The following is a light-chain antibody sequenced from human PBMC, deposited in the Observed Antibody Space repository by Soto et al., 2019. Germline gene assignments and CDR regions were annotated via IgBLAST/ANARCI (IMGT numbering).Light chain of an antibody. J-gene: IGKJ4*02. V-gene: IGKV4-1*01. CDR3: QKYYSPPPP. CDR2: WAS. CDR1: QSVLYSSNNKNY. Sequence: DIVMTQSPDSLAVSLGERATINCKSSQSVLYSSNNKNYLAWYQQKPGQPPKLLIYWASTREAGVTDRFSGSGCGTDFTLTSSSLQAEDVAFYYCQKYYSPPPPFGGGPKVEIK.